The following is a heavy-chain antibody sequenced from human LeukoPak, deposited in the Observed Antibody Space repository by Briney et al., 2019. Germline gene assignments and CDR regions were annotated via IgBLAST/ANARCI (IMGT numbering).Heavy chain of an antibody. V-gene: IGHV3-21*01. CDR1: GFTFTTYG. CDR2: ITTGIGYT. J-gene: IGHJ2*01. Sequence: PGGSLRLSCSASGFTFTTYGMNWVHQAPGKGLEWVSSITTGIGYTYYAASVKGRFTISRDNAKNSLYLEMNGLRVEDTAVYYCARGRYFDLWGRGTLVTVSS. CDR3: ARGRYFDL.